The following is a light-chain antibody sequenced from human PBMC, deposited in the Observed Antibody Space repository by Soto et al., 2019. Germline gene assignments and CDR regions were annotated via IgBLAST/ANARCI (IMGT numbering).Light chain of an antibody. CDR3: QSYDSRLTTYV. CDR1: RSNVGGGYD. CDR2: GST. J-gene: IGLJ1*01. Sequence: QSVLTQPPSVSGAPGQRVTISCTGGRSNVGGGYDVHWYQQLPGKAPKLLISGSTNRPSGIPDRFSGSKSGTSASLAITGLQADDEADYYCQSYDSRLTTYVFGTGTKVTVL. V-gene: IGLV1-40*01.